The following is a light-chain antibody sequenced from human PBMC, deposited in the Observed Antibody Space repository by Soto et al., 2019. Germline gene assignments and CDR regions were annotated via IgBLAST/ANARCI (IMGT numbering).Light chain of an antibody. J-gene: IGKJ1*01. CDR2: DAS. Sequence: EIVLTQSPATLSLSPGERATLSCRASQSVSSDLAWYQQKPGQAPRLLIYDASNRATGIPARFSGSGSGTDFTLTISSLEPEDFAVYYCQQRSNWRWTFGQGTKVEIK. CDR3: QQRSNWRWT. CDR1: QSVSSD. V-gene: IGKV3-11*01.